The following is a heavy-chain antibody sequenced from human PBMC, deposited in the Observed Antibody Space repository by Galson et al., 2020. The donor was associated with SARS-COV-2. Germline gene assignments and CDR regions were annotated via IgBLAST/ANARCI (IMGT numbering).Heavy chain of an antibody. CDR3: AMTWRAAFHT. Sequence: SQTLSLTCTVSGGSILTDNFYWTWIRQPAGKGLEWIGHIYTSGTTKYNPSLKNRVTISVDTSKNRFSLRLNSVAAADTAVYYCAMTWRAAFHTWGQGTMVTVSS. CDR2: IYTSGTT. J-gene: IGHJ3*02. CDR1: GGSILTDNFY. V-gene: IGHV4-61*09.